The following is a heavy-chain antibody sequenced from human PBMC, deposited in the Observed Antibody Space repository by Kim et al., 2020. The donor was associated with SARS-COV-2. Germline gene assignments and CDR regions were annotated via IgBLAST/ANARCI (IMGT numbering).Heavy chain of an antibody. J-gene: IGHJ6*02. CDR3: ARDDDVENYGMDV. D-gene: IGHD3-10*02. CDR1: GFTFSSYA. CDR2: ISYDGSNK. V-gene: IGHV3-30*04. Sequence: GGSLRLSCAASGFTFSSYAMHWVRQAPGKGLEWVAVISYDGSNKYYADSVKGRFTISRDNSKNTLYLQMNSLRAEDTAVYYCARDDDVENYGMDVWGQGTTVTVSS.